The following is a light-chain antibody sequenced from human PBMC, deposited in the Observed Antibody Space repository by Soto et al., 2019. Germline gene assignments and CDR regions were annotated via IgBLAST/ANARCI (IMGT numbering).Light chain of an antibody. Sequence: FMLTQAHSVSESPGKTVTLSCTRSSGNIASNYVQWYQQRPGSAPTTVIFEDNQRPSGVSARFSGSIDTSSNSASLTISGLTTEDEADYYCQSYDRSNVIFGGGTKLTVL. J-gene: IGLJ2*01. V-gene: IGLV6-57*04. CDR3: QSYDRSNVI. CDR2: EDN. CDR1: SGNIASNY.